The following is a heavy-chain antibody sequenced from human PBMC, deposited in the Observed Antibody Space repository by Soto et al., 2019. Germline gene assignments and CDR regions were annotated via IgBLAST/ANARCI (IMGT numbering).Heavy chain of an antibody. Sequence: GGSLRLSLAASGFSFGSYALSWVRQAPGKGLEWVSTISGSDGKTFYADSVKGRFSISRDTSQSTLYLQMNSLRADDTAMYYCARWSYLDYWGQGTPVPVPS. CDR1: GFSFGSYA. J-gene: IGHJ4*02. V-gene: IGHV3-23*01. CDR3: ARWSYLDY. CDR2: ISGSDGKT. D-gene: IGHD3-3*01.